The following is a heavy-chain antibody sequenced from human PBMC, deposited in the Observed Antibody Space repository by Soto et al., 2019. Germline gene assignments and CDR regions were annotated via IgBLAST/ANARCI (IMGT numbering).Heavy chain of an antibody. CDR3: ARGGGFDS. CDR1: GDSISSGDNY. CDR2: IYHSGRS. V-gene: IGHV4-30-4*01. J-gene: IGHJ4*02. Sequence: QLQESGPGLVKPSQILSLTCTVSGDSISSGDNYWSWIRQPPGKGLEWIGYIYHSGRSYYKPSLKSRVTMSVDTSKNQFSLTLTSVTAADTAVYYCARGGGFDSWGRGTLVTVSS. D-gene: IGHD3-16*01.